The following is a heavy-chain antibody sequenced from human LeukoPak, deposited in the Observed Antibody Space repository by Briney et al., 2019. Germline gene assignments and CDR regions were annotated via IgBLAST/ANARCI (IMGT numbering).Heavy chain of an antibody. J-gene: IGHJ5*02. Sequence: ASVKVSCKASGYRFTSYDINWVRQAIGQGLEWMGWMNPNSGYTGYAQKFQGRVTMTRNTSISTAYMELSRLGSEDTAVYYCARGGDPGIVGGGIEPWGQGTLVTVSS. CDR3: ARGGDPGIVGGGIEP. V-gene: IGHV1-8*02. D-gene: IGHD1-26*01. CDR2: MNPNSGYT. CDR1: GYRFTSYD.